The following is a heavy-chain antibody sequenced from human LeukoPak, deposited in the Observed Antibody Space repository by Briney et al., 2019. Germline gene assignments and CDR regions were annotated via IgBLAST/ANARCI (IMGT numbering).Heavy chain of an antibody. Sequence: HPGRSLRLSFAASGFTFHDYAMHWVRQAPGKGLEWVSGISWNSGSIGYADSVKGRFTISRDNAKNSLYLQMNSLRAEDAALYYCAKTLQAYYDAFDIWGQGTMVTVSS. CDR2: ISWNSGSI. D-gene: IGHD3-10*01. J-gene: IGHJ3*02. CDR1: GFTFHDYA. CDR3: AKTLQAYYDAFDI. V-gene: IGHV3-9*01.